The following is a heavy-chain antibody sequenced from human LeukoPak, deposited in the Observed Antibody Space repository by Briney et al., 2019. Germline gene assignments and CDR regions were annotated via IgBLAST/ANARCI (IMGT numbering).Heavy chain of an antibody. J-gene: IGHJ4*02. CDR3: ARGSNWGSD. D-gene: IGHD7-27*01. CDR1: GGSFSGYY. Sequence: SETLSLTCAVYGGSFSGYYWSWIRQPPGKGLEWIGEINHSGSTNYNPPLKSRVTISVDTSKNQFSLKLSSVTAADTAVYYCARGSNWGSDWGQGTLVTVSS. CDR2: INHSGST. V-gene: IGHV4-34*01.